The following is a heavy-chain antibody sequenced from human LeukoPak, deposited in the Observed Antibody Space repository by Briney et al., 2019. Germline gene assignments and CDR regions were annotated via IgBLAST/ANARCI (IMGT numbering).Heavy chain of an antibody. CDR1: GFTFSNHW. D-gene: IGHD2-21*01. Sequence: GGSLRLSCAASGFTFSNHWMHWVRQPPGKGLVWVSRIDEGGSNATYADPVKGRFSIFRDNAKNTVDLQMNSLRAEDTGVYYCIRDEALWRLDYWGQGTLVTVSS. CDR2: IDEGGSNA. V-gene: IGHV3-74*03. J-gene: IGHJ4*02. CDR3: IRDEALWRLDY.